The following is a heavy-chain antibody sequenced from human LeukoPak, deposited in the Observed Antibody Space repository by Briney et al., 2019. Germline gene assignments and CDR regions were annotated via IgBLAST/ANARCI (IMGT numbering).Heavy chain of an antibody. CDR1: GGSISSYY. D-gene: IGHD3-10*01. CDR2: IYYSGST. Sequence: PSETLSLTCTVSGGSISSYYWSWIRQPPGKGLEWIGYIYYSGSTNYNPSLKSRVTISVDTSKNQFSLKLSSVTAADTAVYYCASLGTMVRGVDYWGQGTLVTVSS. V-gene: IGHV4-59*12. CDR3: ASLGTMVRGVDY. J-gene: IGHJ4*02.